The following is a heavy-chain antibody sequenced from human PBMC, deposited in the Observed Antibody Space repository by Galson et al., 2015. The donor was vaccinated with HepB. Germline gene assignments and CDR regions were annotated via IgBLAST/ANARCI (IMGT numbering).Heavy chain of an antibody. CDR1: GFTVSSNY. J-gene: IGHJ4*02. CDR2: IYSGGST. CDR3: ARESPHYYGSGSYYTL. Sequence: SLRLSCAASGFTVSSNYMSWVRQAPGKGLEWVSVIYSGGSTYYADSVKGRFTISRDNSKNTLYLQMNSLRAEDTAVYYCARESPHYYGSGSYYTLWGQGTLVTVSS. V-gene: IGHV3-66*02. D-gene: IGHD3-10*01.